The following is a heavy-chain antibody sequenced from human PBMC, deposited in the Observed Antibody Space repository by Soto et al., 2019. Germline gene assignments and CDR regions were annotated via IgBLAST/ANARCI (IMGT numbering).Heavy chain of an antibody. CDR2: ISAYNGNT. Sequence: ASVKVSCKASGYTFTSYGISWVRQAPGQGLEWMGWISAYNGNTNYAQKLQGRVTMTTDTSTSTAYMELRSLRSDDTAVYYCARAYDILTGYYWDVNYYYGMDVWGQGTTVTVSS. J-gene: IGHJ6*02. D-gene: IGHD3-9*01. CDR3: ARAYDILTGYYWDVNYYYGMDV. V-gene: IGHV1-18*01. CDR1: GYTFTSYG.